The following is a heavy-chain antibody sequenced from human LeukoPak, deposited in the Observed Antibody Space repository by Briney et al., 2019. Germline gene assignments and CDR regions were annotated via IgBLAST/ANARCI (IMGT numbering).Heavy chain of an antibody. D-gene: IGHD3-3*01. CDR2: ISPSSGGT. Sequence: ASVKVSCKGSGYTFSAYYMHYLRQAPGQGLEWMGWISPSSGGTNYAPNFHGRVTMTTDTSINTAYMELSTLRSGDTAVYYCARGSRFLEWSSFDSWGQGTLVTVSS. V-gene: IGHV1-2*02. J-gene: IGHJ4*02. CDR1: GYTFSAYY. CDR3: ARGSRFLEWSSFDS.